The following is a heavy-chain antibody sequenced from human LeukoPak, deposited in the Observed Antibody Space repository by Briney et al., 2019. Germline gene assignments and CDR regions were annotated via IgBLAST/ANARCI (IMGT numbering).Heavy chain of an antibody. CDR3: ATDLRATGTRPHAFDI. Sequence: SETLSLTCTVSGGSISTYYWSWIRQPPGKGLEWIAYIYYSGSTNYNPSLKSRVTISVDTSKNQFSLKLSSVTAADTAVYYCATDLRATGTRPHAFDIWGQGTMVTVSS. CDR1: GGSISTYY. J-gene: IGHJ3*02. D-gene: IGHD1-1*01. V-gene: IGHV4-59*01. CDR2: IYYSGST.